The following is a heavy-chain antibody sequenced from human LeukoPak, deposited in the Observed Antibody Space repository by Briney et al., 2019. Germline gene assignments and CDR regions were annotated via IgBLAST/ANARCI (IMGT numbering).Heavy chain of an antibody. CDR2: IISSSSYI. V-gene: IGHV3-21*01. D-gene: IGHD5-12*01. CDR1: GLTFSSYS. Sequence: GGSLRLSCAASGLTFSSYSMNWVRQAPGKGLEWVSSIISSSSYINYADSVKGRFSISRDNAKNSLYLQMNSLRAEDTAGYYSASLGYSGYDWVLQYYFVYWGQGALVTVSS. J-gene: IGHJ4*02. CDR3: ASLGYSGYDWVLQYYFVY.